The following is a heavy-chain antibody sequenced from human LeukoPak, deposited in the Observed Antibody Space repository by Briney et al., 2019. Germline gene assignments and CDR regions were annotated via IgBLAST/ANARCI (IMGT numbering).Heavy chain of an antibody. J-gene: IGHJ5*02. D-gene: IGHD6-6*01. Sequence: SETLSLTCTVSGGSISSYYWSWIRQPPGKGLEWIGYIYYSGSTNYNPSLKSRVTISVDTSKNQFSLKLSSVTAADTAVYYCARQLAARPSGWFDPWGQGTLVTVSS. V-gene: IGHV4-59*01. CDR2: IYYSGST. CDR1: GGSISSYY. CDR3: ARQLAARPSGWFDP.